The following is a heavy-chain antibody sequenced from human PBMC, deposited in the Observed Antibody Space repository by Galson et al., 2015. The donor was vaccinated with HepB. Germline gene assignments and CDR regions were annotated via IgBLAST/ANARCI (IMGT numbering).Heavy chain of an antibody. CDR1: GDSVSSNSAA. CDR2: TYYRSKWYN. D-gene: IGHD3-22*01. CDR3: AREQVATYYYDSSGYWGDAFDI. Sequence: CAISGDSVSSNSAAWNWIRQSPSRGLEWLGRTYYRSKWYNDYAVSVKSRITINPDTSKNQFSLQLNSVTPEDTAVYYCAREQVATYYYDSSGYWGDAFDIWGQGTMVTVSS. V-gene: IGHV6-1*01. J-gene: IGHJ3*02.